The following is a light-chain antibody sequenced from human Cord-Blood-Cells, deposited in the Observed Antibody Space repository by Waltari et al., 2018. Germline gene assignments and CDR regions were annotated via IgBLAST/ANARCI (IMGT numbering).Light chain of an antibody. CDR1: QSLSSY. V-gene: IGKV1-39*01. J-gene: IGKJ2*01. Sequence: DTELNQSSSSLSASVRDRVTITCRASQSLSSYLNWYQQKPWKAPKLLIYAASNLQSGVPSRFSGSGSGTDFTLTISSLQPEDFATYYCQQSYSTPYTFGQGTKLEIK. CDR2: AAS. CDR3: QQSYSTPYT.